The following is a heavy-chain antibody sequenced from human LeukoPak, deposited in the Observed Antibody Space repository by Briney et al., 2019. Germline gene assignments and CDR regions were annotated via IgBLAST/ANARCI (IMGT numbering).Heavy chain of an antibody. CDR3: ARTRPENGDYYYYYYMDV. CDR1: GYTFTSYD. CDR2: MNPNSGNT. V-gene: IGHV1-8*03. J-gene: IGHJ6*03. D-gene: IGHD2-8*01. Sequence: GESLKISCKGSGYTFTSYDINWVRQATGQGLEWMGWMNPNSGNTGYAQKFQGRVTITRNTSISTAYMELSSLRSEDTAVYYCARTRPENGDYYYYYYMDVWGKGTTVTVSS.